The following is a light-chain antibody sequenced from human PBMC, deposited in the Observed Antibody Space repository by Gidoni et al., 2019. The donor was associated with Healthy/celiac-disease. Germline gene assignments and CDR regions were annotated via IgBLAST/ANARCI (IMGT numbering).Light chain of an antibody. CDR3: QQYGSSPYT. V-gene: IGKV3-20*01. J-gene: IGKJ2*01. CDR2: GAS. Sequence: DSVLTQSQGTLSLSPGERATLSCRASQSVSSSYVAWYQQKPVQPPRLLIYGASSRATRIPDRFSGSGSGTAFTLTISRLEPEDFAVYYCQQYGSSPYTFGQGTKLEIK. CDR1: QSVSSSY.